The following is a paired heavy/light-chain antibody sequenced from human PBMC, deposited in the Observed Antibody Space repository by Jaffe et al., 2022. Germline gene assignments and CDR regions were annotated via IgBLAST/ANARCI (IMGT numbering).Light chain of an antibody. Sequence: DIQMTQSPSTLSASVGDRVTITCRASQSISSWLAWYQQKPGKAPKLLIYKASSLESGVPSRFSGSGSGTEFTLTISSLQPDDFATYYCQQYNSYEWTFGQGTKVEIK. CDR1: QSISSW. CDR3: QQYNSYEWT. CDR2: KAS. V-gene: IGKV1-5*03. J-gene: IGKJ1*01.
Heavy chain of an antibody. CDR2: IRSKAYGGTT. V-gene: IGHV3-49*04. Sequence: EVQLVESGGGLVQPGRSLRLSCTASGFTFGDYAMSWVRQAPGKGLEWVGFIRSKAYGGTTEYAASVKGRFTISRDDSKSIAYLQMNSLKTEDTAVYYCTRKNYYDSSGYYYAIMRRYYFDYWGQGTLVTVSS. J-gene: IGHJ4*02. CDR3: TRKNYYDSSGYYYAIMRRYYFDY. D-gene: IGHD3-22*01. CDR1: GFTFGDYA.